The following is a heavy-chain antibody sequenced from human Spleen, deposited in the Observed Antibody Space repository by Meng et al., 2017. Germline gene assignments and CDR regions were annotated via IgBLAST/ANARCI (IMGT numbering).Heavy chain of an antibody. CDR2: ISSSSSYI. J-gene: IGHJ4*02. D-gene: IGHD1-26*01. CDR1: GFTFSNAW. Sequence: GGSLRLSCEGAGFTFSNAWMTWVRQVPGKRLEWVSSISSSSSYIYYADSVKGRFTISRDNAKNSLYLQMNSLRAEDTAVYYCARDVGVGAGAYWGQGTLVTGSS. V-gene: IGHV3-21*01. CDR3: ARDVGVGAGAY.